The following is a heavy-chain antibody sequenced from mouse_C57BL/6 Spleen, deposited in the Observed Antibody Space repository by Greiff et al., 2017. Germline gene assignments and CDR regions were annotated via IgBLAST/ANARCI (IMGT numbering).Heavy chain of an antibody. CDR2: IHPSDSDP. V-gene: IGHV1-74*01. Sequence: QVQLQQPGAELVKPGASVKVSCKASGYTFTSYWMHWVKQRPGQGLEWIGRIHPSDSDPNYNQKFKGKATLTVDKSSSPAYMQLSRLTSEDSAVYDSAVYGYDGGGYVDDWGQGTTLTVSS. CDR1: GYTFTSYW. CDR3: AVYGYDGGGYVDD. D-gene: IGHD2-2*01. J-gene: IGHJ2*01.